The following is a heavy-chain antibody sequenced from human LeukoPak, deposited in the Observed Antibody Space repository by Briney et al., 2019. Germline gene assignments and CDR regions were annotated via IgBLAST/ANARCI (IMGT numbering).Heavy chain of an antibody. V-gene: IGHV4-39*07. Sequence: PSETLSLTCTVSGGSISSSSYYWGWIRQPPGKGLEWIGSIYYSGSTYYNPSLKSRVTISVDTSKNQFSLKLSSVTAADTAVYYCARDLSYYYDSSGYYPNWFDPWGQGTLVTVSS. CDR1: GGSISSSSYY. CDR2: IYYSGST. CDR3: ARDLSYYYDSSGYYPNWFDP. D-gene: IGHD3-22*01. J-gene: IGHJ5*02.